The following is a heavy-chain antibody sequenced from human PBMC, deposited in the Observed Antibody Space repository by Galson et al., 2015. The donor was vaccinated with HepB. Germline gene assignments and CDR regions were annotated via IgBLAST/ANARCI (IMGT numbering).Heavy chain of an antibody. Sequence: SLRLSCAASGFTFSSYGMHWVRQAPGKGLEWVAVIWYDGSNKYYADSVKGRFTISRDNSKNTLYLQMNSLRAEDTAVYYCARDFSPSPLRNYWGQGTLVTVSS. D-gene: IGHD5-12*01. V-gene: IGHV3-33*01. CDR3: ARDFSPSPLRNY. CDR1: GFTFSSYG. CDR2: IWYDGSNK. J-gene: IGHJ4*02.